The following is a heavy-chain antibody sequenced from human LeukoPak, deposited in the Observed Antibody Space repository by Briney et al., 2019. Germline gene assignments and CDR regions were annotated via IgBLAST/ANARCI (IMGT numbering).Heavy chain of an antibody. CDR1: GFTFSSYA. V-gene: IGHV3-23*01. J-gene: IGHJ4*02. D-gene: IGHD3-22*01. CDR2: ISGSGGCT. Sequence: PGGSLRLSCAASGFTFSSYAMSWVRQAPGKGLEGVSAISGSGGCTYYADSEKGRFTISRDNSKNTLYLQMNSLRAEDTAVYYCAKGSRSSGYSYFDYWGQGTLVTVSS. CDR3: AKGSRSSGYSYFDY.